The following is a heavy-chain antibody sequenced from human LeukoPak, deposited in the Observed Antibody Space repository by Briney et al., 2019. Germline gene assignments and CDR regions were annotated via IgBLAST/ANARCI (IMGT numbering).Heavy chain of an antibody. CDR3: ARVNRGDAFDI. CDR2: ISYDGGST. J-gene: IGHJ3*02. V-gene: IGHV3-30*03. CDR1: GFTFSTYA. D-gene: IGHD3-16*02. Sequence: PGGSLRLSCAASGFTFSTYAMHWVRQAPGKGLEWVAIISYDGGSTSYADSVKGRFTISRDNSKNTLYLQMNSLRAEDAAVYYCARVNRGDAFDIWGQGTLVTVSS.